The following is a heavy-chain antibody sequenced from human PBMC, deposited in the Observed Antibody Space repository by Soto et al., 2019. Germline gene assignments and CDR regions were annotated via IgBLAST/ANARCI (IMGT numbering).Heavy chain of an antibody. D-gene: IGHD3-16*01. CDR1: GFTVSSNY. V-gene: IGHV3-53*01. Sequence: GGSLRLSCAASGFTVSSNYMSWVRQAPGKGLEWVSVIYSGGSTYYADSVKGRFTISRDNSKNTLYLQMNSLRAEDTAVYYCARDWGFGTTYSHYYYGMDVWGQGTKVTVYS. CDR3: ARDWGFGTTYSHYYYGMDV. J-gene: IGHJ6*02. CDR2: IYSGGST.